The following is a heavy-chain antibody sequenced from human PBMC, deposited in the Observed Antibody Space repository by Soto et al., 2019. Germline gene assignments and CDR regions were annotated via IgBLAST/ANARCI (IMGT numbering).Heavy chain of an antibody. Sequence: PGGSLRLSCAASGFTFSTYSMNWVRQAPGKGLEWVSYISSSSSTIFYTDSVKGRFTVSRDNAKNSLYLQMNSLRAEDTAVYYCARPKYYYDSRDPPAYWGQGTLVTVSA. CDR3: ARPKYYYDSRDPPAY. CDR1: GFTFSTYS. CDR2: ISSSSSTI. J-gene: IGHJ4*02. D-gene: IGHD3-22*01. V-gene: IGHV3-48*01.